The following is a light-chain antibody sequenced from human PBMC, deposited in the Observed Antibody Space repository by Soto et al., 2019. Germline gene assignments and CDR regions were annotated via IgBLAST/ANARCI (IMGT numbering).Light chain of an antibody. CDR2: EVN. J-gene: IGLJ1*01. Sequence: QSALTQPASVSGSPGQSITLSCTGTNSDIGAYNYVSWFQQHPGKAPKLIISEVNNRPLGVSNRFSGSKSGNAASLTISGLQAEDEADYFCFAFTTSYTHVFGTGTKLTVL. CDR1: NSDIGAYNY. V-gene: IGLV2-14*01. CDR3: FAFTTSYTHV.